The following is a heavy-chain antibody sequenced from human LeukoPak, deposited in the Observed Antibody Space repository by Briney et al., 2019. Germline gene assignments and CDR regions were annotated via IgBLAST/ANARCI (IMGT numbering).Heavy chain of an antibody. CDR1: GGTVSSYA. CDR2: IIPIFGIA. Sequence: GSSVKVSCKASGGTVSSYAISWVRQAPGQGLEWMGRIIPIFGIANYAQKFQGRVTITADNSTSTAYMELSNLRAEDTAVYYCAREGITIFGVVTSTHYYGMNVWSQGTTVTVSS. CDR3: AREGITIFGVVTSTHYYGMNV. D-gene: IGHD3-3*01. J-gene: IGHJ6*02. V-gene: IGHV1-69*04.